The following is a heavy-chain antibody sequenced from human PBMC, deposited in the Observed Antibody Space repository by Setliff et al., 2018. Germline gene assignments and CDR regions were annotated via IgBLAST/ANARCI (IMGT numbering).Heavy chain of an antibody. D-gene: IGHD5-18*01. J-gene: IGHJ5*01. V-gene: IGHV5-51*01. Sequence: PGESLKISCKASGYSFTNYWIAWVRQMPGKGLEWMGIIYPSNSNIKYSPSFEAQITFSVDKSITTAYLQWSSLKASDSGKYYCARRGYGGYIYGSFDSWGQGTLVTVSS. CDR3: ARRGYGGYIYGSFDS. CDR1: GYSFTNYW. CDR2: IYPSNSNI.